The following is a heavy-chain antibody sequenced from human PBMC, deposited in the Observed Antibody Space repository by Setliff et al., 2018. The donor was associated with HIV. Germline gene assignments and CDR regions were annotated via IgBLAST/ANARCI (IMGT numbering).Heavy chain of an antibody. Sequence: SETLSLTCAVYGGSFTGYHWSWIRQPPGKGLEWIGEINHSGSANYNPSLKTRVTVSVDTSRKQFSLKLNSVTAADTGVYYCARGTKYSSGWSRGDYWGQGTRVTVSS. J-gene: IGHJ4*02. V-gene: IGHV4-34*01. CDR1: GGSFTGYH. CDR3: ARGTKYSSGWSRGDY. D-gene: IGHD6-19*01. CDR2: INHSGSA.